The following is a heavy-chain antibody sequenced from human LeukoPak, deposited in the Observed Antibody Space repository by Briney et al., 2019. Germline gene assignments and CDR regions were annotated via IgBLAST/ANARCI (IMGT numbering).Heavy chain of an antibody. Sequence: PGRSLRLSCAASGFTFSSYGMHWVRQAPGKGLEWVALISYDGTNKYYADSVKGRFTVSRDNSKNTLYLQMNSLRGEDTAVYYCAKPQVVSATDYWYFDLWGRGTLVTVSS. CDR2: ISYDGTNK. J-gene: IGHJ2*01. CDR1: GFTFSSYG. D-gene: IGHD2-15*01. CDR3: AKPQVVSATDYWYFDL. V-gene: IGHV3-30*18.